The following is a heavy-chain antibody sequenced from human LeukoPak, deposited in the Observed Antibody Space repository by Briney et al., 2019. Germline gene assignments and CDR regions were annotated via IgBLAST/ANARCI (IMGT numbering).Heavy chain of an antibody. V-gene: IGHV1-24*01. CDR1: GYTLTELS. D-gene: IGHD6-13*01. J-gene: IGHJ4*02. Sequence: ASVKVSCEVSGYTLTELSMHWVRQAPGKGLEWMGGFDPEDGETIYAQKFQGRVTMTEDTSTDTAYMELSSLRSEDTAVYYCATDLTHRDSSSWYYFDYWGQGTLVTVSS. CDR3: ATDLTHRDSSSWYYFDY. CDR2: FDPEDGET.